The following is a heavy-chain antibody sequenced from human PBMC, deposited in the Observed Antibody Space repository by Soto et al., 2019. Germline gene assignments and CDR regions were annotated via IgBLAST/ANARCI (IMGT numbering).Heavy chain of an antibody. Sequence: EVQLVESGGGLVQPGGSLRLSCAASGFTFSSYSMNWVRQAPGKGLEWVSYISSSSSTIYYADSVKGRFTISRDNAKNSLYLQMNSLRDEDTAVYYCARDPGDYGEYGMDVWGQGPTVTVSS. V-gene: IGHV3-48*02. D-gene: IGHD4-17*01. CDR1: GFTFSSYS. CDR2: ISSSSSTI. J-gene: IGHJ6*02. CDR3: ARDPGDYGEYGMDV.